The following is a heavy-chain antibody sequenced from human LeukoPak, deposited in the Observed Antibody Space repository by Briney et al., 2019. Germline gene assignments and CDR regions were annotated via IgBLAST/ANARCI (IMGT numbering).Heavy chain of an antibody. J-gene: IGHJ3*02. CDR2: ISTSGTT. CDR3: AREVGSTGRALDI. V-gene: IGHV4-4*07. Sequence: SETLSLTCTVSGDSISSYFWSWIRQPAGKGLEWIGRISTSGTTNYNASLKSRLTMSLDTSKHQFSLNLTSVTAADTAVYHCAREVGSTGRALDIWGQGTMVTVSS. D-gene: IGHD1-26*01. CDR1: GDSISSYF.